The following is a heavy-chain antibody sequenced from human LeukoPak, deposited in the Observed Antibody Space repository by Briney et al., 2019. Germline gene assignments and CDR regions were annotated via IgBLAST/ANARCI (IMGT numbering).Heavy chain of an antibody. J-gene: IGHJ6*02. CDR1: VGSISSYY. D-gene: IGHD5-18*01. Sequence: SETLSLTCNASVGSISSYYWSWIRQPPGKGLEWIGYIYSSGSTNYNPSLESRVTMSVDTSKNQFSLKLTSVTAADTAVYYCSRHGHSTAYYGVDVWGQGTTVTVSS. V-gene: IGHV4-59*08. CDR3: SRHGHSTAYYGVDV. CDR2: IYSSGST.